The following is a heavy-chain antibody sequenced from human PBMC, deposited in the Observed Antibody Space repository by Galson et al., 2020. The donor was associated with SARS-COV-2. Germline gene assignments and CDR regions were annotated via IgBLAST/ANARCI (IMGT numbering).Heavy chain of an antibody. CDR3: ARDHWEYYYGSGSYYNGYGMDV. V-gene: IGHV4-59*01. CDR2: IYYSAST. D-gene: IGHD3-10*01. Sequence: SETLSLTCTVSGGPISSYYWSWIRQPPGKGLEWIGYIYYSASTNYNPSLKSRVTISVDTSKNQFSLKLSSVTAADTAVYYCARDHWEYYYGSGSYYNGYGMDVWGQGTTVTVSS. J-gene: IGHJ6*02. CDR1: GGPISSYY.